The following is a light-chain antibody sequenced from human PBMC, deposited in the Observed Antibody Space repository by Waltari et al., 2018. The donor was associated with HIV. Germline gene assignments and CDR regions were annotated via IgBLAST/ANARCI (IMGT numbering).Light chain of an antibody. J-gene: IGLJ1*01. Sequence: SALTQPASVSGCPGQSMTIPCTGTSSDVGSYNLVSWYQQLPGKAPKLMIYEGSKRPSGVSNRFSGSKSGNTASLTISGLQAEDEAAYYCFSYAGTSTYVFGTGTKVTVL. CDR3: FSYAGTSTYV. V-gene: IGLV2-23*01. CDR1: SSDVGSYNL. CDR2: EGS.